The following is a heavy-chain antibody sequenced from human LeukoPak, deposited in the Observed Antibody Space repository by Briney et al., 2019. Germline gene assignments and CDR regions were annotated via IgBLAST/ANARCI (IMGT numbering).Heavy chain of an antibody. J-gene: IGHJ4*02. V-gene: IGHV1-2*02. D-gene: IGHD3-22*01. CDR2: VNPNTGGT. CDR1: GYTFTNYD. CDR3: ARVTVGRSYYDSMLIDY. Sequence: ASVKVSCKASGYTFTNYDINWVRQAPGQGLEWMGWVNPNTGGTIYGQDFQGRVTMIGDTSITTAYMELSRLRPDDTAVYYCARVTVGRSYYDSMLIDYWGQGTLVTVSS.